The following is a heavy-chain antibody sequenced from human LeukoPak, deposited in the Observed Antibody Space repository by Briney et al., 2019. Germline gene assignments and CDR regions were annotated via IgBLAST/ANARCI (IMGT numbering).Heavy chain of an antibody. D-gene: IGHD6-19*01. Sequence: SVKVSCKASGFIFTSSAVQWVRQARGQRLEWIGWIVVGSGNTNYAQKFQERVTITRDMSTSTAYMELSSLRSEDTAVYYCAVAVAGIRYWYFDLWGRGTLVTVSS. CDR3: AVAVAGIRYWYFDL. CDR2: IVVGSGNT. CDR1: GFIFTSSA. V-gene: IGHV1-58*01. J-gene: IGHJ2*01.